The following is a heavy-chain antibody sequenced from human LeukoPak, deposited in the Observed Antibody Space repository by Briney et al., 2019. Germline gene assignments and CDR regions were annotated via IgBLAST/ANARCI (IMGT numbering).Heavy chain of an antibody. Sequence: SETLSLTCTVSGGSISSYYWSWIRQPAGKGLEWIGRIYTSGSTNYNPSLKSRVTMSVDTSKNQFSLKLSSVTAADTAVYYCASSPRAPHFYDSSGTRGGYWGQGTLVTVSS. CDR1: GGSISSYY. D-gene: IGHD3-22*01. J-gene: IGHJ4*02. CDR2: IYTSGST. CDR3: ASSPRAPHFYDSSGTRGGY. V-gene: IGHV4-4*07.